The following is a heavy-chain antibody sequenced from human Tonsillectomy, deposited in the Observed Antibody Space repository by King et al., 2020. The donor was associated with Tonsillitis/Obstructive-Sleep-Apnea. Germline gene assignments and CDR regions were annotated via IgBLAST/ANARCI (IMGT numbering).Heavy chain of an antibody. CDR1: GFTVSVNF. J-gene: IGHJ4*02. CDR2: IYLNGGT. Sequence: VQLVESGGGLVQPGGSLRLSCAASGFTVSVNFMTWVRQAPGKGLEWVSVIYLNGGTFNADTVKGRFTISRDTANKTLYLQMNSLRAEDSAMYYCAGDRGLQQFLDNWGQGTLGTVSS. V-gene: IGHV3-66*01. CDR3: AGDRGLQQFLDN. D-gene: IGHD3-10*01.